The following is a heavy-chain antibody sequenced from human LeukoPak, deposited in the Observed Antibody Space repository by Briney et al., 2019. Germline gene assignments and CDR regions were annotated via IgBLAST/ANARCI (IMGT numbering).Heavy chain of an antibody. D-gene: IGHD3-22*01. CDR1: GYTFTSYG. V-gene: IGHV1-18*01. CDR3: ARAFSPTYYYDSSGYYLDY. J-gene: IGHJ4*02. CDR2: ISAYNGNT. Sequence: ASVKVSCKASGYTFTSYGMSWVRQAPGQGLEWMGWISAYNGNTNYAQKLQGRVTMTTDTSTSTAYMELRSLRSDDTAVNYCARAFSPTYYYDSSGYYLDYWGQGTLVTVSS.